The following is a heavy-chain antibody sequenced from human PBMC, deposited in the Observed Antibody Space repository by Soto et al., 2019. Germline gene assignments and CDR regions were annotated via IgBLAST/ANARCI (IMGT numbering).Heavy chain of an antibody. Sequence: EVQLVESGGGLVQPGEALRLSCAASGFTFTKYWMHWVRLAPGKGPVWVSYISSDGTTTDYADSVKGRFTISRDNAINVLYLQMESLSVDDTAVYYCAIQDCTNDVCLEAAVTVGGALEYWGQGAQVTVSA. D-gene: IGHD2-8*01. CDR1: GFTFTKYW. CDR3: AIQDCTNDVCLEAAVTVGGALEY. J-gene: IGHJ4*02. CDR2: ISSDGTTT. V-gene: IGHV3-74*01.